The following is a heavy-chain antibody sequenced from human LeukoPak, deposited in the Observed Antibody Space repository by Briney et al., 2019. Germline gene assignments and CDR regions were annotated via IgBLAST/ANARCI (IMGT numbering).Heavy chain of an antibody. V-gene: IGHV3-23*01. Sequence: QPGGSLRLSCAASGFTFNNYAMSWVRQAPGKGLEWVSAISGSGGSTYYADSVKGRFTISRDSSKNTLYLQMNSLRAEDTAVYYCAKVPSGSYYQVYYYYMDVWGKGTTVTVSS. CDR1: GFTFNNYA. D-gene: IGHD1-26*01. CDR2: ISGSGGST. J-gene: IGHJ6*03. CDR3: AKVPSGSYYQVYYYYMDV.